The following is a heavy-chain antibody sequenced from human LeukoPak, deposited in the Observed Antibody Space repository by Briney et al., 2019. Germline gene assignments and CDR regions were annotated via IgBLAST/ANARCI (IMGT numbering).Heavy chain of an antibody. CDR3: AKVGLDSSGRKGYFDY. D-gene: IGHD6-19*01. CDR2: IRVSSGNT. J-gene: IGHJ4*02. CDR1: GFTFISYT. Sequence: PGGSLRLSCAASGFTFISYTMNWVRQAPGKGLEWISYIRVSSGNTYYADSVKGRFTISRDHAKNTLYLHMNSLRAEDTAVYYCAKVGLDSSGRKGYFDYRGEGTLVTVSS. V-gene: IGHV3-23*01.